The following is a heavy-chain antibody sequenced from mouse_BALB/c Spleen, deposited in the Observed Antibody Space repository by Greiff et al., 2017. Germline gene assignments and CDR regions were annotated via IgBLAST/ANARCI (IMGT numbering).Heavy chain of an antibody. CDR1: GFSLTSYG. CDR3: AGGRVYYDYDAIAY. J-gene: IGHJ3*01. CDR2: IWAGGST. D-gene: IGHD2-4*01. Sequence: VQLQQSGPGLVAPSQSLSITCTVSGFSLTSYGVHWVRQPPGKGLEWLGVIWAGGSTNYNSALMSRLSISKDNSKSQVFFKMNSLQTDDTAMYYCAGGRVYYDYDAIAYWGQGTLVTVSA. V-gene: IGHV2-9*02.